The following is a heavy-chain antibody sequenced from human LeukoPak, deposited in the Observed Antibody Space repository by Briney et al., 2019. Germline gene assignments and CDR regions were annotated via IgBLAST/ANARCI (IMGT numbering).Heavy chain of an antibody. CDR3: AKFTINMGGSYRTWYFDL. Sequence: GGSLRLSCAASGVTFSSYAMSWVRQAPGKGLEWVSAISGSGGSTYYADSVKGRFTISRDNSKNTLYLQMNSLRAEDTAVYYCAKFTINMGGSYRTWYFDLWGRGTLVTVSS. V-gene: IGHV3-23*01. J-gene: IGHJ2*01. CDR1: GVTFSSYA. CDR2: ISGSGGST. D-gene: IGHD1-26*01.